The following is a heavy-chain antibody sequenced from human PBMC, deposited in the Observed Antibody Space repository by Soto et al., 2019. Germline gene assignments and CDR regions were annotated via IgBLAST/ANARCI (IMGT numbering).Heavy chain of an antibody. V-gene: IGHV1-18*01. D-gene: IGHD3-10*01. CDR2: ISAYNGNT. CDR3: ARVGGGYYGSGSNPRRNWLDP. CDR1: GYTFTSYG. J-gene: IGHJ5*02. Sequence: ASVKVSCKASGYTFTSYGISWVRQAPGQGLEWMGWISAYNGNTNYAQKLQGRVTMTTDTSTSTAYMELRSLRSDDTAVYYCARVGGGYYGSGSNPRRNWLDPWGQGTLVTVSS.